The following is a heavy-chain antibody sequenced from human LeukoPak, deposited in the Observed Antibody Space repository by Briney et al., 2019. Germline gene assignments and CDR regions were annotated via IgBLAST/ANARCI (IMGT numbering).Heavy chain of an antibody. CDR2: IYYSGKT. D-gene: IGHD3-9*01. CDR3: VRPDDNSFDF. J-gene: IGHJ3*01. V-gene: IGHV4-39*01. Sequence: SETLSLTCAVSGGSISSSNWWSWVRQPPGQGLEWIGSIYYSGKTYYNSSLRSRVTISVDTSKNQFSLKLSSVTAADTAVYYCVRPDDNSFDFWGQGAMVTVSS. CDR1: GGSISSSNW.